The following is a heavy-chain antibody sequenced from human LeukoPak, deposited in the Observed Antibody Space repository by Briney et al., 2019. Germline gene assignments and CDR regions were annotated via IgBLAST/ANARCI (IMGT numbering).Heavy chain of an antibody. CDR1: GFTFSTYW. CDR3: TRGWTADY. Sequence: GGSLRLSCAASGFTFSTYWMHWVRQAPGKGLVWVSRINSDGSTTTYVNSVEGRFTISRDNAKNTLYLEMNSLRAEDTAVYYCTRGWTADYWGQGTLVTVSS. J-gene: IGHJ4*02. D-gene: IGHD3/OR15-3a*01. V-gene: IGHV3-74*01. CDR2: INSDGSTT.